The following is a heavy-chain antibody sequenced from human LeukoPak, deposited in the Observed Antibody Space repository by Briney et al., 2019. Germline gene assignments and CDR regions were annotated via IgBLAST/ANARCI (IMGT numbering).Heavy chain of an antibody. V-gene: IGHV3-21*01. CDR2: ISSSSSYI. CDR3: ARDGDWNDDGRDY. CDR1: GFTFSSYS. D-gene: IGHD1-1*01. Sequence: GGSLRLSCAASGFTFSSYSMNWVRQAPGKGLEWVSSISSSSSYIYYADSVKGRFIISRDNAKNSLYLQMNSLRAEDTAVYYCARDGDWNDDGRDYWGQGTLVTVSS. J-gene: IGHJ4*02.